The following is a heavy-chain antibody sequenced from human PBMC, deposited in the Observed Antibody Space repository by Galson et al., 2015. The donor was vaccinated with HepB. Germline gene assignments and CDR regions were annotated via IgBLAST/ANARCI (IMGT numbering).Heavy chain of an antibody. CDR2: ISYDGSNQ. CDR3: ARDTYYGSGSYYNGPFDS. D-gene: IGHD3-10*01. J-gene: IGHJ5*01. CDR1: GVTFNGYG. Sequence: SLRLSCAASGVTFNGYGIHWVRQAPGKGLDWVAVISYDGSNQYYSDAVKGRFTISGDNSNNTVYLQIKSLRAEDTAVYYCARDTYYGSGSYYNGPFDSWGQGTLVTVS. V-gene: IGHV3-30*03.